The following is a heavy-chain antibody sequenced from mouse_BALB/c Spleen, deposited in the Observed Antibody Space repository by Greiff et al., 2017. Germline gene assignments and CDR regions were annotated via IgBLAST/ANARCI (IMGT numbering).Heavy chain of an antibody. CDR2: IWGDGST. CDR3: AREGTVYGSSYYYAMDY. Sequence: QVQLQQSGPGLVAPSQSLSITCTVSGFSLTGYGVNWVRQPPGKGLEWLGMIWGDGSTDYNSALKSRLSISKDNSKSQVFLKMNSLQTDDTARYYCAREGTVYGSSYYYAMDYWGQGTSVTVAS. CDR1: GFSLTGYG. D-gene: IGHD1-1*01. J-gene: IGHJ4*01. V-gene: IGHV2-6-7*01.